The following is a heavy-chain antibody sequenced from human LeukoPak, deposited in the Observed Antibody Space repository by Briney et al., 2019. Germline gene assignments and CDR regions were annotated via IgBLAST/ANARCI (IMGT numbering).Heavy chain of an antibody. CDR3: ARANGDRYYYYGMDV. Sequence: SQTLSLTCNVSGGSISSGGYYWSWIRQHPGKGLEWIGYIYYSGSTCYNPSLKSRVTISVDTSKNQFSLKLSSVTAADTAVYYCARANGDRYYYYGMDVWGQGTTVTVSS. CDR2: IYYSGST. D-gene: IGHD4-17*01. CDR1: GGSISSGGYY. V-gene: IGHV4-31*03. J-gene: IGHJ6*02.